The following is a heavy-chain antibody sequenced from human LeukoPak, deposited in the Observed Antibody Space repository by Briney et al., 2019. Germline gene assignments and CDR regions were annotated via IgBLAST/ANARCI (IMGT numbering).Heavy chain of an antibody. J-gene: IGHJ4*02. CDR1: GFTFSSYA. CDR2: ISGSGGST. V-gene: IGHV3-23*01. Sequence: QSGGSLRLSCAASGFTFSSYAMSWVRQAPGKGLEWVSAISGSGGSTYYADSVKGRFTISRDNSKNTLYLQMNSLRAEDTAVYYCAKRIMVYAITGPPFDYWGQGTLVTVSS. CDR3: AKRIMVYAITGPPFDY. D-gene: IGHD2-8*01.